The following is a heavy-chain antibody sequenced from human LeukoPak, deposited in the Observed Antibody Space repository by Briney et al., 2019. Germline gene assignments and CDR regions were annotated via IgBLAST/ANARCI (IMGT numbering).Heavy chain of an antibody. D-gene: IGHD3-22*01. Sequence: GGSLRLSCAASGFTFSSYSMNWVRQAPGKGLEWVANIKQDGSEKYYVDSVKGRFTISRDNAKNSLYLQMNSLRAEDTAVYYCASTRHYYDSSGYHEYFQHWGQGTLVTVSS. CDR1: GFTFSSYS. CDR2: IKQDGSEK. J-gene: IGHJ1*01. CDR3: ASTRHYYDSSGYHEYFQH. V-gene: IGHV3-7*01.